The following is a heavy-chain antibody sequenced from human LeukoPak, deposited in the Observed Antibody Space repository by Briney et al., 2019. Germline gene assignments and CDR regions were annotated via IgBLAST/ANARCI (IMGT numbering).Heavy chain of an antibody. CDR2: IYYNRIT. J-gene: IGHJ4*02. D-gene: IGHD3-22*01. CDR3: ARGDSGGYHNFDY. Sequence: PSQTLSLTCTVSGGSMSSGSYYWSWIRQHPGKGLEWIAYIYYNRITYYNPSLKSRVTISVDTSKNQFSLRLSSATAADTAIYYCARGDSGGYHNFDYWGQGTLVTISS. CDR1: GGSMSSGSYY. V-gene: IGHV4-31*03.